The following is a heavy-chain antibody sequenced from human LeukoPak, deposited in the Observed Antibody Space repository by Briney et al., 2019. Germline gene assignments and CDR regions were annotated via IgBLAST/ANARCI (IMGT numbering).Heavy chain of an antibody. V-gene: IGHV1-2*02. CDR1: GYTFTGYY. CDR3: ARESRGYGAGTFDY. J-gene: IGHJ4*02. CDR2: INPNSGGT. D-gene: IGHD6-19*01. Sequence: ASVKVSCKASGYTFTGYYMHWVRQAPGQGLEWMGWINPNSGGTNYAQKFQGRVTMTRDTSISTAYMELSRLRSDDTAMYYCARESRGYGAGTFDYWGQGTLVTVSS.